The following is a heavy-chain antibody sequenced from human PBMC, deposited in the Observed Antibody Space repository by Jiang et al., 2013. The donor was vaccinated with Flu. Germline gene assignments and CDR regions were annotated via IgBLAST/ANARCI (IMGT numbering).Heavy chain of an antibody. Sequence: LLKPSETLSLTCSVSGESIRSSYYWGWIRQRPGKGLDWIGSISHSGNTYYNPSLKSRVTISVDTSKNQFSLKLSSVTAADTAVYYCARDSEWELPSFDYWGQGTLVTVSS. CDR1: GESIRSSYY. CDR3: ARDSEWELPSFDY. J-gene: IGHJ4*02. V-gene: IGHV4-38-2*02. D-gene: IGHD1-26*01. CDR2: ISHSGNT.